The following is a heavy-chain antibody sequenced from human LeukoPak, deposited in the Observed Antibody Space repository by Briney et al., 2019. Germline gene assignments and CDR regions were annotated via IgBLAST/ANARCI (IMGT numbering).Heavy chain of an antibody. CDR2: ISGSGGST. CDR3: AKRGAVAATGYYFDY. J-gene: IGHJ4*02. CDR1: GFTFSNYA. D-gene: IGHD6-19*01. V-gene: IGHV3-23*01. Sequence: GGSLRLSCAASGFTFSNYAMSWVRQAPAKGLEWVSAISGSGGSTYYADSVKGRFTISRDNSKNTLYLQMNSLRAEDTAVYYCAKRGAVAATGYYFDYWGQGTLVTVSS.